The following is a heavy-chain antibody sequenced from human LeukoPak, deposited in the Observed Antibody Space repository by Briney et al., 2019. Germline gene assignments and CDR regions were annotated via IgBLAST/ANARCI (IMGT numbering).Heavy chain of an antibody. CDR1: GGSIRSTSYY. CDR3: ARQELYGRGVWFDP. Sequence: SETLSLTCTVSGGSIRSTSYYWGWIRQPPGTGLEWIGSISYTGSTYYNPSLKSRVTISVDTSKNQFSLKLSSVTAADTAVYYCARQELYGRGVWFDPWGQGTLVTVSS. V-gene: IGHV4-39*01. D-gene: IGHD1-26*01. J-gene: IGHJ5*02. CDR2: ISYTGST.